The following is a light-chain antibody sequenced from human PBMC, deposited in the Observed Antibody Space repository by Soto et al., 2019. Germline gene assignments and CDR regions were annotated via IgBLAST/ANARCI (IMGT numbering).Light chain of an antibody. J-gene: IGKJ2*01. CDR2: AAS. V-gene: IGKV1-39*01. CDR1: QNINNY. Sequence: DIQMTQSPSSLSASVGDSVTITCRASQNINNYLSWYQHKPGKAPKLLIYAASKLQSGVPSSFSGSRSGTEFTRTISRLYPEDFATYYCQQSYSMPQTFGQGTQLEIK. CDR3: QQSYSMPQT.